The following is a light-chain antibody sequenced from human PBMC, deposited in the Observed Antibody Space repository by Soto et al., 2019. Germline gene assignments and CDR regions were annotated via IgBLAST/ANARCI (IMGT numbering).Light chain of an antibody. CDR3: MQGTHWPPIT. V-gene: IGKV2-30*01. Sequence: DIVLTQSPLSLPVTPGEPASISCRSSESLLDSDGNTYLSWFQQRPGQSPRRLIYKVSKRDSGVPDRFSGSGSGTEFTLKISRVEAEDVGVYYCMQGTHWPPITFGQGTRLENK. CDR1: ESLLDSDGNTY. J-gene: IGKJ5*01. CDR2: KVS.